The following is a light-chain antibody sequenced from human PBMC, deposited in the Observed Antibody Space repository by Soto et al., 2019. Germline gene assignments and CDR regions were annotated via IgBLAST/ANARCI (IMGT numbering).Light chain of an antibody. CDR2: DAS. CDR1: QGISSY. J-gene: IGKJ5*01. CDR3: QQYNGYSPIT. V-gene: IGKV1D-8*03. Sequence: VIWMTQSPSLLSASTGDRVTISCRMSQGISSYLAWYQQKPGKAPELLIYDASSLESGVPSRFSGSGSGTEFTLTISSLQPDDFATYYCQQYNGYSPITFGQGTRLEIK.